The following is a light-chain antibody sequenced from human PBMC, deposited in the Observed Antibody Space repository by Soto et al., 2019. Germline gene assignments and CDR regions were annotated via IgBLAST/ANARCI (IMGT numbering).Light chain of an antibody. CDR1: QDINSY. CDR2: AAS. J-gene: IGKJ1*01. Sequence: IQLTQSPSSLSASVGDRVTITCRASQDINSYLAWYQQKPGKAPELLIYAASTLQSGVPSRFSGSGSGTDFTLTISCLQSEDFATYYCQQYYSFPRTFGQGTKVEIK. V-gene: IGKV1-9*01. CDR3: QQYYSFPRT.